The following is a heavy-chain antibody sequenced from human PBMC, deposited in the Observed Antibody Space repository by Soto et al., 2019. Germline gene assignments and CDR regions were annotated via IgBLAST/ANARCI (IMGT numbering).Heavy chain of an antibody. J-gene: IGHJ6*02. V-gene: IGHV1-18*01. CDR3: ARVNGYCSGGSCYADYYYGMDV. D-gene: IGHD2-15*01. Sequence: ASVKVSCKASGYTFTSYGISWLRQAPGQGLEWMGWISAYNGNTNYAQKLQGRVTMTTDTSTSTAYMELRSLRSDDTAVYYCARVNGYCSGGSCYADYYYGMDVWGQGTTVTVS. CDR2: ISAYNGNT. CDR1: GYTFTSYG.